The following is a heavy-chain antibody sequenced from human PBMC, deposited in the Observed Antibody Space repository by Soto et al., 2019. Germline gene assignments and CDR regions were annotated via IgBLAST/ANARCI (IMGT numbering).Heavy chain of an antibody. J-gene: IGHJ5*02. V-gene: IGHV1-18*01. Sequence: GASVKVSCKASGYTFTSYGISWVRQAPGQGLEWMGWISAYNGNTNYAQKLQCRVTMTTDTSTSTAYMELRSLRSDDTAVYYCTRDNGRTIFGVVIIPVLDWFDPWGQGTLVTVSS. CDR2: ISAYNGNT. D-gene: IGHD3-3*01. CDR1: GYTFTSYG. CDR3: TRDNGRTIFGVVIIPVLDWFDP.